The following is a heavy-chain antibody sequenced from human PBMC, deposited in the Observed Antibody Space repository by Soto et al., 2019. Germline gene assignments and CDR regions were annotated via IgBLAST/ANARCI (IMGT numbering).Heavy chain of an antibody. CDR1: GFTFSDYY. Sequence: GGSLRLSCAASGFTFSDYYMSWIRQAPGKGLEWVSYISSSGSTIYYADSVKGRFTISRDNAKNSLYLQMNSLRAEDTAVYYCARDRAGGSYYYYYGMDVWGQGTTVTVSS. CDR2: ISSSGSTI. D-gene: IGHD1-26*01. CDR3: ARDRAGGSYYYYYGMDV. V-gene: IGHV3-11*01. J-gene: IGHJ6*02.